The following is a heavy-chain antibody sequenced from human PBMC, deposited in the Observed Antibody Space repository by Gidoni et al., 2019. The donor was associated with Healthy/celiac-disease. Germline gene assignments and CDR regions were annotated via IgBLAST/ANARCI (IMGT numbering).Heavy chain of an antibody. J-gene: IGHJ5*02. CDR3: ARALQNRSVLRFLEWQQKPHNWFDP. D-gene: IGHD3-3*01. CDR1: GGSISSGGYS. Sequence: QLQLQESGSGLVKPSQTLSLTCAVSGGSISSGGYSWSWIRQPPGKGLEWIGYIYPSGSTYYNPAPKSRVTISGDRAKNQFSLKLSSGTAADTAVYYCARALQNRSVLRFLEWQQKPHNWFDPWGQGTLVTVSS. V-gene: IGHV4-30-2*01. CDR2: IYPSGST.